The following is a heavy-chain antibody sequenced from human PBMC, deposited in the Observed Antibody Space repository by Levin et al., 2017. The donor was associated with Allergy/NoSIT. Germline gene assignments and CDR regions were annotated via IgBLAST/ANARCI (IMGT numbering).Heavy chain of an antibody. J-gene: IGHJ4*02. D-gene: IGHD5-18*01. CDR2: ITSNTYGATT. V-gene: IGHV3-49*03. CDR1: GFTFDDYT. Sequence: GGSLRLSCSTSGFTFDDYTMTWFRQAPGKGLEWVGFITSNTYGATTQYAASVKGRFTISRDDSKSVAYLQMNSLKTEDTAVYFCAKALYTTLVYFDYWGQGTLVTVSS. CDR3: AKALYTTLVYFDY.